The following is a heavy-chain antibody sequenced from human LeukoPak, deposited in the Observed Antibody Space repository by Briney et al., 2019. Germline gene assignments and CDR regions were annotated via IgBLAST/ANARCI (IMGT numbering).Heavy chain of an antibody. J-gene: IGHJ3*02. D-gene: IGHD5-18*01. CDR2: ISSSSSYI. V-gene: IGHV3-21*01. Sequence: PGGSLRLSCAASGFTFSSYAMSWVRQAPGKGLEWVSSISSSSSYIYYADSVKGRFTISRDNAKNSLYLQMNSLRAEDTAVYYCARVMSYGYAFDIWGQGTMVTVSS. CDR3: ARVMSYGYAFDI. CDR1: GFTFSSYA.